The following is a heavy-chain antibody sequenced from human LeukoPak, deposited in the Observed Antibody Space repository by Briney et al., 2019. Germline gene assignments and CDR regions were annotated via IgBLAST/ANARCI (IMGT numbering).Heavy chain of an antibody. V-gene: IGHV4-34*01. CDR2: INHSGST. CDR1: GGSFSGYY. J-gene: IGHJ3*02. D-gene: IGHD2-2*02. Sequence: SETLSLTCAVYGGSFSGYYWSWIRQPPGKGLEWIGEINHSGSTNYNPSLKSRVTISVDTSKNQFSLRLSSVTAADTAVYYCARAVWDIVVVPAAIAAFDIWGQGTMVTVSS. CDR3: ARAVWDIVVVPAAIAAFDI.